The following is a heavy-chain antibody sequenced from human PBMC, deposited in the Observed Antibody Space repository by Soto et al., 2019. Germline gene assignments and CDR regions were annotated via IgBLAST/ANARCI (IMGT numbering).Heavy chain of an antibody. CDR3: ARDAYGSGSYPVSTEY. CDR1: SFTFSRYA. CDR2: MSYDGSSK. Sequence: QVQLVESGGGVVQPGRSLRLSCEASSFTFSRYAMHWVRQAPGKGLEWVTVMSYDGSSKYYADSVKGRFTISRDNSKNTLYLQMNSLRAEDTAVYYCARDAYGSGSYPVSTEYWGQGTLVTVSS. J-gene: IGHJ4*02. V-gene: IGHV3-30-3*01. D-gene: IGHD3-10*01.